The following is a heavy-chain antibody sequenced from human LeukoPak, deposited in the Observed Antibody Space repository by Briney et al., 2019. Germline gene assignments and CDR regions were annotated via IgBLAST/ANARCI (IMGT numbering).Heavy chain of an antibody. CDR3: ANLNDYGDYGFDY. V-gene: IGHV1-69*06. CDR1: GCTFSIYA. D-gene: IGHD4-17*01. J-gene: IGHJ4*02. CDR2: IIPIFGTA. Sequence: SVKVSFKASGCTFSIYAISWVRQAPGQGLEWMGRIIPIFGTANYAQKFQGRVTITADKSTSTAYMELSSLRSEDTAVYYCANLNDYGDYGFDYWGQGTLVTVSS.